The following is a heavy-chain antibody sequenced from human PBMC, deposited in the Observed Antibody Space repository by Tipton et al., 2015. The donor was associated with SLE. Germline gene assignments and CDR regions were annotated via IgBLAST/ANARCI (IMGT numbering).Heavy chain of an antibody. CDR3: AKPVTRGSYYDSDY. D-gene: IGHD1-26*01. CDR1: GFTFSSYG. CDR2: ISGSGGST. J-gene: IGHJ4*02. Sequence: GSLRLSCAASGFTFSSYGMSWVRQAPGKGLEWVSAISGSGGSTYYADSVKGRFTISRDNSKNTLYLQMNSLRAEDTAVYYCAKPVTRGSYYDSDYWGQGTLVTVSS. V-gene: IGHV3-23*01.